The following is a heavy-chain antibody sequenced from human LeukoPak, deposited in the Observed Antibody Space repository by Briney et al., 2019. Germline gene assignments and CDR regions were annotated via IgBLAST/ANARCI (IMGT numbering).Heavy chain of an antibody. Sequence: KPAETLSLTCTVSGGSLSSYYWSWLRQPPGKGLEWVGYIYNSGSTKYNPSLKSRVTISVATSKNQFSLKLSSVTAADPAVYYCAMWVVQAGLWYFYLWGRGTLVTVSS. CDR1: GGSLSSYY. D-gene: IGHD2-2*01. V-gene: IGHV4-59*01. CDR3: AMWVVQAGLWYFYL. J-gene: IGHJ2*01. CDR2: IYNSGST.